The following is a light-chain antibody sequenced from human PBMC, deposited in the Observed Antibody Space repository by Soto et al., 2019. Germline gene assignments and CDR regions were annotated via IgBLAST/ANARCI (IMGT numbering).Light chain of an antibody. Sequence: DIQMTQSPSTLSASVGDRVTITCRASQSISSWLAWYQQKPGKAPKLLIYDASRLESGVPSRFSCSGSGTEFTLTVSSLQPDDFATYYCQQYNSYSLTFGGGTKVEIK. CDR1: QSISSW. CDR2: DAS. V-gene: IGKV1-5*01. J-gene: IGKJ4*01. CDR3: QQYNSYSLT.